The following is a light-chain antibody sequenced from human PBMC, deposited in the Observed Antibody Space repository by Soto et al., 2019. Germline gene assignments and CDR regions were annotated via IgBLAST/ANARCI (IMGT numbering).Light chain of an antibody. CDR3: QQYNSYSNT. CDR2: DAS. Sequence: DIQMAQSPSTRSASVGDIVSITWRASQRISSWLAWYQQKPGKAPKLLIYDASSLASVAPSSFSGSGSGTEFTLTISSLQPDDFATYYCQQYNSYSNTCGQGTKGEIK. V-gene: IGKV1-5*01. J-gene: IGKJ2*01. CDR1: QRISSW.